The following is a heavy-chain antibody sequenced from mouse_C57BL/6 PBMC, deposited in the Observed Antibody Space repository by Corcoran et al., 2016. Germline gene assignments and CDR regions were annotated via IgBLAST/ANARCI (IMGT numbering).Heavy chain of an antibody. J-gene: IGHJ1*03. CDR3: ARESSWYFDV. CDR1: GYTFTTYG. CDR2: INTYSGVP. D-gene: IGHD1-1*01. V-gene: IGHV9-3*01. Sequence: QIQLVQSGPELKKPGETVKISCKASGYTFTTYGMSWVRQAPGTGLKWMAWINTYSGVPTYADDFKGRFAFSLETSASTAYLQINNLKNEDMATYFCARESSWYFDVWGTGTTVTVSS.